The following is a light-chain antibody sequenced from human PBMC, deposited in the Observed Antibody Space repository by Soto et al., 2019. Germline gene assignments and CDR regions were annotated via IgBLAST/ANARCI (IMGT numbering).Light chain of an antibody. J-gene: IGLJ1*01. Sequence: QSALTQPPSASGSPGQSVTISSTGTSSDVGGYNYVSWYQQHPGKAPKLMIYEVSKRPSGVPDRFSGSKSGNTASLTVSGLQAEDEADYYCSSYAGSNYVFGTGTKATVL. CDR3: SSYAGSNYV. CDR1: SSDVGGYNY. V-gene: IGLV2-8*01. CDR2: EVS.